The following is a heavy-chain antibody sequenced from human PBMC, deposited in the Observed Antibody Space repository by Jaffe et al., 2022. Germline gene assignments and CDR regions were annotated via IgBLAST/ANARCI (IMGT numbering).Heavy chain of an antibody. Sequence: EVQLVQSGAEVKKPGESLKISCKASGYSFTNYWIGWVRQMSGKGLEWMGIIYPGDSDTRYSPSFQGQVTISADKSISTAYLQWSSLKASDTAMYYCASYASGSHPVYYFDYWGQGTLVTVSS. CDR3: ASYASGSHPVYYFDY. V-gene: IGHV5-51*03. D-gene: IGHD3-10*01. CDR1: GYSFTNYW. CDR2: IYPGDSDT. J-gene: IGHJ4*02.